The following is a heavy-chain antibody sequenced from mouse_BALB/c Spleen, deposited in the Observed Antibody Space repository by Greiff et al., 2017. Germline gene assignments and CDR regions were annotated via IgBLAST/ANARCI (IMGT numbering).Heavy chain of an antibody. D-gene: IGHD2-3*01. CDR2: ISTYYGDA. V-gene: IGHV1S137*01. CDR1: GYTFTDYA. Sequence: QVQLKQSGAELVRPGVSVKISCKGSGYTFTDYAMHWVKQSHAKSLEWIGVISTYYGDASYNQKFKGKATMTVDKSSSTAYMELARLTSEDSAIYYCARWLLPYYYAMDYWGQGTSVTVSS. J-gene: IGHJ4*01. CDR3: ARWLLPYYYAMDY.